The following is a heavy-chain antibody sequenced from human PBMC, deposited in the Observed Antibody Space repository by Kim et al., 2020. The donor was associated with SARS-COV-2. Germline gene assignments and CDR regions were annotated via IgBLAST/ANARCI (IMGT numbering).Heavy chain of an antibody. CDR1: GFTFSSYA. J-gene: IGHJ6*02. CDR3: ARDGLGPGPPYYGDYYYGMDV. CDR2: ISYDGSNK. V-gene: IGHV3-30-3*01. Sequence: GGSLRLSCAASGFTFSSYAMHWVRQAPGKGLEWVAVISYDGSNKYYADSVKGRFTISRDNSKNTLYLQMNSLRAEDTAVYYCARDGLGPGPPYYGDYYYGMDVWGQGTTVTVSS. D-gene: IGHD4-17*01.